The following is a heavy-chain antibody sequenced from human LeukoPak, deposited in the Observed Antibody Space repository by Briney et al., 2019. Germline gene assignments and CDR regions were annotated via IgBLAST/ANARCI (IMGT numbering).Heavy chain of an antibody. D-gene: IGHD3-3*01. V-gene: IGHV1-46*03. CDR1: GYTFTSNY. Sequence: GASVRVSCKASGYTFTSNYMYWVRQAPGQGLEWMGIINPSGGTTRYAQKFQGRVTMTRDTSTRTLYMELSSLRSEDTAVYYCTRGVGVTIFGVGGQAFDIWGQGTMVTVSS. CDR2: INPSGGTT. CDR3: TRGVGVTIFGVGGQAFDI. J-gene: IGHJ3*02.